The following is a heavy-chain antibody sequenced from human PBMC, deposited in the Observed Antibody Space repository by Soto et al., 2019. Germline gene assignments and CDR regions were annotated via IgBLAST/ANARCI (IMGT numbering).Heavy chain of an antibody. J-gene: IGHJ4*01. CDR1: GDSVSSNSAA. V-gene: IGHV6-1*01. Sequence: SQTLSLTCAISGDSVSSNSAAWNWIRQSPSRGLEWLGRTYYRSKWYNDYAVSEKSRITINPDTSKNQFSLQLKSVTPEDTAVYYCARESVWQLLAYYFDYLGHGTLVTVSS. CDR3: ARESVWQLLAYYFDY. CDR2: TYYRSKWYN. D-gene: IGHD2-15*01.